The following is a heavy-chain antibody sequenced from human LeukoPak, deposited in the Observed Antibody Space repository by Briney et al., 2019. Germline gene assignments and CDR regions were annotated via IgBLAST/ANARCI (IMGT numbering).Heavy chain of an antibody. V-gene: IGHV3-23*01. Sequence: PGGSLRLSCAASGFTFSSYAMARVRQAPGKGLDWVSGISSGGGATYYANSVKGRFTISRDNSKNTLYLQVNSLRGEDTAVYYCAKDGSSSPYFFDYWGRGTLVTVSS. J-gene: IGHJ4*02. CDR2: ISSGGGAT. D-gene: IGHD1-26*01. CDR1: GFTFSSYA. CDR3: AKDGSSSPYFFDY.